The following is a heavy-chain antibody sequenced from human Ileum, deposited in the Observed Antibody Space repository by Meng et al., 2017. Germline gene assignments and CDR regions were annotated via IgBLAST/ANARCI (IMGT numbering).Heavy chain of an antibody. CDR1: GFTLSNYI. CDR2: VSYDGSNE. D-gene: IGHD3-10*01. CDR3: GREPSFGEHDF. J-gene: IGHJ4*02. V-gene: IGHV3-30*01. Sequence: GQRVELGGGVDHPGRSLRRSCTATGFTLSNYIMHWVRQAPGKGPEWLTAVSYDGSNEYYADSVRGRFTISRDNSKNTLYLQMNSLTPEDTAVYYCGREPSFGEHDFWGQGTLVTVSS.